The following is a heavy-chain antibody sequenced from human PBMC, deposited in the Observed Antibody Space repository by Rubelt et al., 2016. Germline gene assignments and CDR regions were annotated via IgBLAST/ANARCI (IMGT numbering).Heavy chain of an antibody. Sequence: GQPGRSLRLSCAASGFTFSNYAMHWVRQVPGKGLEWVTVISYDGSNKYYADSVKGRFTISRDNSKNTLDLQMNILKTEDTAVYYCARSPSGVVVPGAIDYWGQGTLVTVSS. J-gene: IGHJ4*02. CDR1: GFTFSNYA. CDR3: ARSPSGVVVPGAIDY. CDR2: ISYDGSNK. D-gene: IGHD2-2*01. V-gene: IGHV3-30*04.